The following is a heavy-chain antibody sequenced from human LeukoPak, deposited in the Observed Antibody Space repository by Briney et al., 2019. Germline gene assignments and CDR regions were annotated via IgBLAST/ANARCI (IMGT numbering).Heavy chain of an antibody. Sequence: ASVKVSCKASGYTFTTSGVGWLRQAPGQGLEWMGWISAYNGNTNYAQNLQGRVTMTTDTSTNTAYMQLRSLRSDDTAVYYCARVTKSYYYYDYMDVWGNGTTVTVSS. V-gene: IGHV1-18*01. CDR3: ARVTKSYYYYDYMDV. CDR2: ISAYNGNT. J-gene: IGHJ6*03. D-gene: IGHD4-11*01. CDR1: GYTFTTSG.